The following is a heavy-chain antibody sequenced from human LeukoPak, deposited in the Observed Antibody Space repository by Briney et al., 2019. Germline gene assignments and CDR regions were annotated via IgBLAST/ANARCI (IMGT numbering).Heavy chain of an antibody. CDR1: GGSISSSSYY. J-gene: IGHJ5*02. D-gene: IGHD6-13*01. V-gene: IGHV4-39*01. CDR3: ATIASGSWFDP. CDR2: IYYSGST. Sequence: SETLSLTCTVSGGSISSSSYYWGWIRQPPGKGLVWIGSIYYSGSTYYNPSLKSRVTISVDTSKNQFSLKLSSVTAADTAGYYCATIASGSWFDPWGQGTLVTVSS.